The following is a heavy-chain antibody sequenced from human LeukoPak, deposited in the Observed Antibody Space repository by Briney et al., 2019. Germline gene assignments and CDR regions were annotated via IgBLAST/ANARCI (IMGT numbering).Heavy chain of an antibody. CDR3: ARGGGYYDNSGSHFGY. Sequence: SVKVSCKASGGTFSSYAISWVRQAPGQGLEWMGRIIPILGIANYAQKFQGRVTITADKSTNTAYMELSSLRSEDTAVYYCARGGGYYDNSGSHFGYWGQGTLVTVSS. CDR2: IIPILGIA. V-gene: IGHV1-69*04. J-gene: IGHJ4*02. CDR1: GGTFSSYA. D-gene: IGHD3-22*01.